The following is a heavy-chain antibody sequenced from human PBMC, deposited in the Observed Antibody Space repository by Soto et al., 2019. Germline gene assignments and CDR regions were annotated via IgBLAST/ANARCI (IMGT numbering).Heavy chain of an antibody. CDR3: AKSLYYYDSSPLDH. J-gene: IGHJ4*02. CDR2: TNSDGTDS. V-gene: IGHV3-43D*04. Sequence: GGSLRLSWAAAGFDFEYYAMHWVRQVPGKGLEWVSLTNSDGTDSYYMDSVKGRFTISRDNAKSTLYLQMDRLRPEDTALYFCAKSLYYYDSSPLDHWGQGTLVTVSS. CDR1: GFDFEYYA. D-gene: IGHD3-22*01.